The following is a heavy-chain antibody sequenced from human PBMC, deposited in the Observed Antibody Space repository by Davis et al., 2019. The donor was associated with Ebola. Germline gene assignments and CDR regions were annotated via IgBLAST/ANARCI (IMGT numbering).Heavy chain of an antibody. J-gene: IGHJ4*02. D-gene: IGHD1-7*01. CDR3: ARVRWNYVTGPFFDY. CDR1: GYTFTSYY. CDR2: INPSGGST. V-gene: IGHV1-46*01. Sequence: AASVKVSCKASGYTFTSYYMHWVRQAPGQGLEWMGIINPSGGSTSYAQKFQGRVTMTRDTSTSTVYMELSSLRSEDTAVYYCARVRWNYVTGPFFDYWGQGTLVTVSS.